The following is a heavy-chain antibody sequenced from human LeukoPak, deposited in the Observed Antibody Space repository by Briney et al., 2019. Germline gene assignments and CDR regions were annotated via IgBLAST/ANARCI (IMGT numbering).Heavy chain of an antibody. D-gene: IGHD2-2*01. CDR3: AKGASAAAAMTWFDP. CDR1: GITLSSYG. J-gene: IGHJ5*02. V-gene: IGHV3-30*18. CDR2: ISYDGSDK. Sequence: QSGGSLRLSCAASGITLSSYGMLWVRQAPGKGLEWVAVISYDGSDKYYAGSVRGRFTISRDNSKNTLYLQMNSLRPEDTAVYYCAKGASAAAAMTWFDPWGQGTLVIVST.